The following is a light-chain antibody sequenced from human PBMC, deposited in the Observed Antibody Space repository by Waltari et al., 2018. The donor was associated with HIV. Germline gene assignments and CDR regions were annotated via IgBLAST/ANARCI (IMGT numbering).Light chain of an antibody. CDR3: NSRDSSGNHLV. CDR2: GKN. V-gene: IGLV3-19*01. CDR1: SLRRYY. J-gene: IGLJ2*01. Sequence: SSELTQDPAVSVALGQKVRITCQGDSLRRYYASWYQQKPGKAPILVILGKNNLPSGIPVRFSGSSSGNTASLTITGAQAEYEADYYCNSRDSSGNHLVFGGGTKLTVL.